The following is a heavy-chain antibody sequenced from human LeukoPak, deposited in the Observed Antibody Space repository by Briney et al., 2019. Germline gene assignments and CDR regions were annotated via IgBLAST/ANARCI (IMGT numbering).Heavy chain of an antibody. CDR1: GFTVSSNY. CDR3: AKYQRQWLPKGGFDY. CDR2: ISYDGNNK. Sequence: GGSLRLSCAASGFTVSSNYMSWVRQAPGKGLEWVAVISYDGNNKYYADSVKGRFTISRDNSKNTLYLQMDNLRAEDTAAYYCAKYQRQWLPKGGFDYWGQGTLVTVSS. D-gene: IGHD6-19*01. V-gene: IGHV3-30*18. J-gene: IGHJ4*02.